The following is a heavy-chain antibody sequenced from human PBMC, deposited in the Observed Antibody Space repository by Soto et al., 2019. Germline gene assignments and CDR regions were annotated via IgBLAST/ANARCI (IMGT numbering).Heavy chain of an antibody. CDR1: GFTFTSSA. D-gene: IGHD3-3*01. CDR3: AADPPTIFGVVGRAFDI. J-gene: IGHJ3*02. V-gene: IGHV1-58*02. Sequence: ASVKVSCKASGFTFTSSAMQWVRQARGQRLEWIGWIGGGSGNTNYAQKFQERFTITRDMSTSTAYMELSSLRSEDTAVYYCAADPPTIFGVVGRAFDIWGQGTMVTVSS. CDR2: IGGGSGNT.